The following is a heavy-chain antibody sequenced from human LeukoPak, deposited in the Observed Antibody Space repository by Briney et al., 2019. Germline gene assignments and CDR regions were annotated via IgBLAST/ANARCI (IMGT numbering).Heavy chain of an antibody. V-gene: IGHV1-69*13. J-gene: IGHJ6*02. D-gene: IGHD6-6*01. CDR3: ARLDEYSSSSRYYGMDV. CDR1: GGTFSSYG. Sequence: ASVKVSCKASGGTFSSYGISWVRQAPGQGLEWMGGIIPIFGTANYAQKFQGRVTITADESTSTAYMELSSLRSEDTAVYYCARLDEYSSSSRYYGMDVWGQGTTVTVSS. CDR2: IIPIFGTA.